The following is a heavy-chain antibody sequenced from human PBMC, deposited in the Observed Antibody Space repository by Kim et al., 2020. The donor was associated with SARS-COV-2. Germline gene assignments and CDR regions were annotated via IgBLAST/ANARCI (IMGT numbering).Heavy chain of an antibody. CDR1: GFTFDDYA. J-gene: IGHJ6*03. CDR3: AKDREXXGDYYYMDV. CDR2: ISGDGGST. D-gene: IGHD4-17*01. V-gene: IGHV3-43*02. Sequence: GGSLRLSCAASGFTFDDYAMHWVRQAPGKGLEWVSLISGDGGSTYYADSVKGRFTISRXNSKNSLXXXMNSLRTEDTALYYCAKDREXXGDYYYMDVWGKGTXVTVSS.